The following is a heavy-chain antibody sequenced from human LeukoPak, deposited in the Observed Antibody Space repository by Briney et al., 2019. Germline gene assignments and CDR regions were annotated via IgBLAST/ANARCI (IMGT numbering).Heavy chain of an antibody. CDR3: ARPDSTSSRSYFPY. CDR1: GYTFTGYY. J-gene: IGHJ1*01. Sequence: GASVKVSCKASGYTFTGYYIHWVRQAPGQGLEWMGTIHPGRDTTTYAQNFRGRVTMTRDTSTRTVHLELNSLGSGDTAVYYCARPDSTSSRSYFPYWGQGTLVTVSS. D-gene: IGHD6-6*01. CDR2: IHPGRDTT. V-gene: IGHV1-46*01.